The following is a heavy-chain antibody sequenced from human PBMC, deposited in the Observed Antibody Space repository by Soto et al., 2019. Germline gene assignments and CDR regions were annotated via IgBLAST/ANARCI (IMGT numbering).Heavy chain of an antibody. CDR1: GFTFSSYA. V-gene: IGHV3-23*01. J-gene: IGHJ4*02. CDR3: AKAQYYDFWSGYYDAATDY. Sequence: GGSLRLSCAAPGFTFSSYAMSWVRQAPGKGLEWVSAISGSGGSTYYADSVKGRFTISRDNSKNTLYLQMNSLRAEDTAVYYCAKAQYYDFWSGYYDAATDYWGQGTLVTVSS. D-gene: IGHD3-3*01. CDR2: ISGSGGST.